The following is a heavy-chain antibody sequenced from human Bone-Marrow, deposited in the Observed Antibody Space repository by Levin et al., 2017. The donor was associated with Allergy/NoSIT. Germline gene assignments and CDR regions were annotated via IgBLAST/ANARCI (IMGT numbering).Heavy chain of an antibody. D-gene: IGHD3-16*01. V-gene: IGHV3-30*01. CDR2: IWYDGSKT. CDR1: GFRFGNYA. Sequence: QPGGSLRLSCAASGFRFGNYALHWVRQAPGKGLEWVAVIWYDGSKTYYADSVKGRFTISRDDSKNTLYLQMTSLRAEDTAVYYCARTIVMVYYYYYGMDVWGQGTTVTVSS. J-gene: IGHJ6*02. CDR3: ARTIVMVYYYYYGMDV.